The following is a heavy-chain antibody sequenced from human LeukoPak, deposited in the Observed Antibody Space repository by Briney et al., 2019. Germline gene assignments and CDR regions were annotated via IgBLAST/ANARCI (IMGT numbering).Heavy chain of an antibody. V-gene: IGHV3-30*18. CDR1: GFTFSSYG. D-gene: IGHD5-24*01. CDR3: AKDYDGYNGDY. J-gene: IGHJ4*02. CDR2: ISYDGSNI. Sequence: GGSLRLSCAASGFTFSSYGMHWVRQAPGKGLEWVAVISYDGSNIYYADSVKGRFTISRDNSKNTLYLQMNSLRAEDTAVYYCAKDYDGYNGDYWGQGTLVTVSS.